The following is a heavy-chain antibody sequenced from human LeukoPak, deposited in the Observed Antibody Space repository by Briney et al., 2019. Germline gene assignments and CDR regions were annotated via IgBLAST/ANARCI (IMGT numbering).Heavy chain of an antibody. Sequence: PGGSLRLSCACSGXTVSSNHVSWVRQAPGKGLESVLIIYSGGSTYYADYVKGRFTISRDNSENTLYLQMNSLRGEDTAVYYCARVGSYKFDYWGQGTLVTVSS. V-gene: IGHV3-53*01. CDR1: GXTVSSNH. CDR3: ARVGSYKFDY. D-gene: IGHD5-24*01. CDR2: IYSGGST. J-gene: IGHJ4*02.